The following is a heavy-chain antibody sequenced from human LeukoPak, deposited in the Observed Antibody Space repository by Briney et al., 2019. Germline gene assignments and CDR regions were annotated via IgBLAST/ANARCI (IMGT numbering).Heavy chain of an antibody. J-gene: IGHJ4*02. CDR2: ISSSGSTI. D-gene: IGHD5-12*01. CDR1: GFTFSDYY. V-gene: IGHV3-11*04. Sequence: GGSLRLSCAASGFTFSDYYMSWIRQAPGKGLEWVSYISSSGSTIYYADSLKGRFTISRDNAKNSLYLQMNSLRAEDTAVYYCARGAYSGYWAHYFDYWGQGTLVTVSS. CDR3: ARGAYSGYWAHYFDY.